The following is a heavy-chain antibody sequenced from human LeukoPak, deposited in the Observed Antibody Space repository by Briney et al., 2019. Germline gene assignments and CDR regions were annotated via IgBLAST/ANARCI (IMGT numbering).Heavy chain of an antibody. CDR1: GYTFTSYG. CDR3: ARLHYDFWSGYYEGVYYGMDV. V-gene: IGHV1-18*01. Sequence: ASVKVSCKASGYTFTSYGISWVRQAPGQGLEWMGWISAYNGNTNYAQKLQGRVTMTTDTSTSTAYMELRSLRSDDTAVYYCARLHYDFWSGYYEGVYYGMDVWGQGTTVTVSS. CDR2: ISAYNGNT. D-gene: IGHD3-3*01. J-gene: IGHJ6*02.